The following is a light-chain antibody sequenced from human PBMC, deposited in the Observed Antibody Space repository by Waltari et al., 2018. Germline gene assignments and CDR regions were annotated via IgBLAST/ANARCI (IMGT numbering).Light chain of an antibody. CDR1: QGISSY. Sequence: VTLTCRASQGISSYLNWYQQKPGKAPKLLIYYANSLASGVPSRFSGSGSGTEFTLTISSLQPEDFATYYCQQGNSYPYSFGQGTKVEIK. V-gene: IGKV1-9*01. CDR3: QQGNSYPYS. J-gene: IGKJ2*03. CDR2: YAN.